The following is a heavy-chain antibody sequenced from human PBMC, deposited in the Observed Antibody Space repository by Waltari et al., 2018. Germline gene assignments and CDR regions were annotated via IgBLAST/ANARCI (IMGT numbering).Heavy chain of an antibody. CDR1: GGSFSGYY. D-gene: IGHD3-10*01. CDR3: ARSVVQGVTQGPFDP. J-gene: IGHJ5*02. V-gene: IGHV4-34*01. Sequence: QVQLQQWGAGLLKPSETLSLTCAVYGGSFSGYYWSWIRQPPGKGLEWIGEINHSGSTNYNPSLKSRVTILVDTSKNQFSLKLSSVTAADTAVYYCARSVVQGVTQGPFDPWGQGTLVTVSS. CDR2: INHSGST.